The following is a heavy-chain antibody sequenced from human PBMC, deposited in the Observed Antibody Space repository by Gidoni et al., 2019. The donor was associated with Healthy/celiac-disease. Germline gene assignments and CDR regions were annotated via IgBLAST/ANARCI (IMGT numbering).Heavy chain of an antibody. Sequence: QVQLVQSGAEVKKPGASVKVSCKVAGYTRTELSMHWVRQAPGKGLEWMGGFDPDDGETIYAPKFQGRVPMTEDTSTDTAYMELSSLRSEDTAVYYCATPSSLRFLEWPLSRYGMDVWGQGTTVTVSS. D-gene: IGHD3-3*01. CDR3: ATPSSLRFLEWPLSRYGMDV. V-gene: IGHV1-24*01. CDR1: GYTRTELS. CDR2: FDPDDGET. J-gene: IGHJ6*02.